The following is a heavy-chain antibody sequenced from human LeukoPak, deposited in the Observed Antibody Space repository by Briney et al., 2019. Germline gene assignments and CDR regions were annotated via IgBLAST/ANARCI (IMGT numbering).Heavy chain of an antibody. CDR1: GFTFSSYW. J-gene: IGHJ4*02. Sequence: GSLRLSCAASGFTFSSYWMSWVRQPPGKGLEWIGEINHSGSTNYNPSLKSRVTISVDTSKNQFSLKLSSVTAADTAVYYCARDRHRITIFGVVIPTQYFDYWGQGTLVTVSS. CDR2: INHSGST. CDR3: ARDRHRITIFGVVIPTQYFDY. V-gene: IGHV4-34*01. D-gene: IGHD3-3*01.